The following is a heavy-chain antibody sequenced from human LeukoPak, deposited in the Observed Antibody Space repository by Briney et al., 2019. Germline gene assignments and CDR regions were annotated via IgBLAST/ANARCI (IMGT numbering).Heavy chain of an antibody. Sequence: SETLSLTCLVSGGSMGNAIYWWGWFRQPPGEGLAWIASISYNGITSYNPSLRGRVTISIDTSKKQLSLSLTSMTAADTAIYYCARLPSTDYSIDYWGQGTLVTVSA. CDR1: GGSMGNAIYW. V-gene: IGHV4-39*01. J-gene: IGHJ4*02. CDR2: ISYNGIT. CDR3: ARLPSTDYSIDY. D-gene: IGHD3-22*01.